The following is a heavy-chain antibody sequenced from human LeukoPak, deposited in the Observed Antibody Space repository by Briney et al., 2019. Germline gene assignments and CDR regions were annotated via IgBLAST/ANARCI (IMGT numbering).Heavy chain of an antibody. Sequence: GGSLRLSCAAFGFTFSTYSMNWVRQAPGKGLEWVSYITGSGDTLYYADSVQGRFTIPRDNAKNSLYLQMNSLRAEDTAVYYCARVRDAYNYFNYWGQGTLVTVSS. V-gene: IGHV3-48*01. D-gene: IGHD1-14*01. CDR3: ARVRDAYNYFNY. CDR1: GFTFSTYS. J-gene: IGHJ4*02. CDR2: ITGSGDTL.